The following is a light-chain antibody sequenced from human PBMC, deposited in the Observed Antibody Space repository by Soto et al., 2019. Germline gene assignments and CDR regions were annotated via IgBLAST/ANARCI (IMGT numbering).Light chain of an antibody. CDR1: QSISSW. CDR2: KAS. Sequence: DIQMTQSPSTLSASVGDRVTITCRASQSISSWLAWYQQKPGKAPKLLIYKASSLESGVPSRFSGSGSGTEFTLTISSLQPDDFATYYCQQYNSYRRTFGQGTKVEFK. J-gene: IGKJ1*01. CDR3: QQYNSYRRT. V-gene: IGKV1-5*03.